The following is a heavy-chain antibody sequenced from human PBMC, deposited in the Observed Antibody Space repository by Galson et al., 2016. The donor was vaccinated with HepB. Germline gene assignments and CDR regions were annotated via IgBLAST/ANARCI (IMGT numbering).Heavy chain of an antibody. J-gene: IGHJ4*02. V-gene: IGHV1-69*13. CDR3: WRGVFYTSGGQAYSGSFED. D-gene: IGHD2-15*01. Sequence: SVKVSCKASGDTFTSYAISWVRQAPGQGPEWMGVIIPMYATVDHAQKFQGRATITADDSTNIAYMELSSLTSEDTAVYYCWRGVFYTSGGQAYSGSFEDWGQGTLVTVSS. CDR2: IIPMYATV. CDR1: GDTFTSYA.